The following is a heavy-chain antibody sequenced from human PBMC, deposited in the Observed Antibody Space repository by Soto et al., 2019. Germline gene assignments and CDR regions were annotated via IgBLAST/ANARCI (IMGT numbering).Heavy chain of an antibody. CDR2: INHSGST. CDR1: GGSFSGYY. CDR3: ARGRRYGRYCSGGSCSSHFDY. D-gene: IGHD2-15*01. V-gene: IGHV4-34*01. J-gene: IGHJ4*02. Sequence: SETLSLTCAVYGGSFSGYYWSWIRQPPGKGLEWIGEINHSGSTNYNPSLKSRVTISVDTSKNQFSLKLSSVTAADTAVYYCARGRRYGRYCSGGSCSSHFDYWGQGTLVTVSS.